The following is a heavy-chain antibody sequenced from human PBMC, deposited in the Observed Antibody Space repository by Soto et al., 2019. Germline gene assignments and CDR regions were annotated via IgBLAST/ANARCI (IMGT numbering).Heavy chain of an antibody. Sequence: ASVKVSCKVSGYTLTELSMHWVRQAPGKGLEWMGGFDPEDGETIYAQKFQGRVTMTEDTSTDTAYMELSSLRSEDTAVYYCATRIAVAEAFDYWGQGTLVTVSS. D-gene: IGHD6-19*01. J-gene: IGHJ4*02. CDR2: FDPEDGET. V-gene: IGHV1-24*01. CDR3: ATRIAVAEAFDY. CDR1: GYTLTELS.